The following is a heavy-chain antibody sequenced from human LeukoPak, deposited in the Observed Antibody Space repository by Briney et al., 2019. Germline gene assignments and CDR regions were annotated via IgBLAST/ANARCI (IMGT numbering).Heavy chain of an antibody. CDR1: GDSIGNSNYY. D-gene: IGHD1-26*01. CDR2: IFYSGST. Sequence: SETLSLTCTVSGDSIGNSNYYWAWVRQPPGKGLGWLGSIFYSGSTYYNPSLKSRVTISVDTSKNQFSLNLHSVTAADTAVYYCARAGRGGYYYYMDVWGKGTTVTVSS. J-gene: IGHJ6*03. CDR3: ARAGRGGYYYYMDV. V-gene: IGHV4-39*02.